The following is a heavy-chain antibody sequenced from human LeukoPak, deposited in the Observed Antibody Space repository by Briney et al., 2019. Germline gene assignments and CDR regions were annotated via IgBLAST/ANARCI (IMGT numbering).Heavy chain of an antibody. Sequence: GGSLRLSCAASGFTFSSYAMSWVRQAPGKGLEWVSYISSSGSTIYYADSVKGRFTISRDNAKNSLYLQMNSLRAEDTAVYYCARVHLGGYSYGFLDYWGQGTLVTVSS. CDR2: ISSSGSTI. V-gene: IGHV3-48*04. J-gene: IGHJ4*02. CDR3: ARVHLGGYSYGFLDY. D-gene: IGHD5-18*01. CDR1: GFTFSSYA.